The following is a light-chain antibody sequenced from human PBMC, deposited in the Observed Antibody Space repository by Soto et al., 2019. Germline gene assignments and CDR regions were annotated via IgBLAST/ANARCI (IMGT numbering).Light chain of an antibody. CDR2: IAS. CDR1: QSVGSNY. Sequence: EIVLTQSPGTLSLFPGERATLSCRATQSVGSNYLAWYQQKPGQAPRLLIYIASRRATGIPDRFSGSGSGTDFTLTISRLEPEDFAVYYCQQYGTSPWTFGQGTRVEIK. CDR3: QQYGTSPWT. V-gene: IGKV3-20*01. J-gene: IGKJ1*01.